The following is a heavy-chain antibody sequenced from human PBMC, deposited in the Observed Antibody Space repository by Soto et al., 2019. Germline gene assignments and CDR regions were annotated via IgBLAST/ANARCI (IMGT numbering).Heavy chain of an antibody. D-gene: IGHD3-10*01. V-gene: IGHV4-59*01. Sequence: SETLSLTXTVSGGSISSYYWSWIRQPPGKGLEWIGYIYYSGSTNYNPSLKSRVTISVDTSKNQFSLKLSSVTAADTAVYYCARVLGDYYGSGSPSPFFDYWGQGTQVTVSS. CDR3: ARVLGDYYGSGSPSPFFDY. CDR1: GGSISSYY. J-gene: IGHJ4*02. CDR2: IYYSGST.